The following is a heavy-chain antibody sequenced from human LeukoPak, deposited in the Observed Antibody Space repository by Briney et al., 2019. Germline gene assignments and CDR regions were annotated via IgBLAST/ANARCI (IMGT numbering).Heavy chain of an antibody. Sequence: PSQTLSLTCTVSGGSISSGSYYWSWIRQPAGKGLEWIGRIYTSGSTNYNPSLKSRVTISVYTSKNQFSLKLSSVTAADTAVYYCARDILGVRGVFGPCYYYYYMDVWGKGTTVTISS. CDR1: GGSISSGSYY. CDR3: ARDILGVRGVFGPCYYYYYMDV. D-gene: IGHD3-10*01. V-gene: IGHV4-61*02. CDR2: IYTSGST. J-gene: IGHJ6*03.